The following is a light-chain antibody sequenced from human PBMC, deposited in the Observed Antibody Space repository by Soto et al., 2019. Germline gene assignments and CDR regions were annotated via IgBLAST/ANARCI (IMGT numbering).Light chain of an antibody. CDR3: QQYGSSPPIT. CDR2: GAS. CDR1: QSVSSN. J-gene: IGKJ5*01. Sequence: EVEMTRFPYSLSVSPGERATLYCRASQSVSSNLAWYQQKLGQAPRLLIYGASTRATGIPDRFSGSGSGTDFTLTISRLEPEDFAVYYCQQYGSSPPITFGQGARLEI. V-gene: IGKV3-20*01.